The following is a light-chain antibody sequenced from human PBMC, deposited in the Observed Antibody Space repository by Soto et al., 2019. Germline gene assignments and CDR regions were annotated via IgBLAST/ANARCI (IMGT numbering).Light chain of an antibody. CDR1: SSNIGAGYD. Sequence: QSVLTQPPSVSGAPGQRVTISCTGSSSNIGAGYDVHWYEQLPGTAPKLLISGNSNRPSGVPDRFSGSKSGTSASLAITGLQAEDEADYYCQSYDRSLSGSVFGGGTKLTVL. J-gene: IGLJ2*01. V-gene: IGLV1-40*01. CDR2: GNS. CDR3: QSYDRSLSGSV.